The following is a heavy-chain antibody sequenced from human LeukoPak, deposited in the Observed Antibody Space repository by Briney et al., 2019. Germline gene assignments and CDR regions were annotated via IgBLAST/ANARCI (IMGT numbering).Heavy chain of an antibody. V-gene: IGHV3-53*01. CDR2: IYSGGTT. CDR1: GXTVSSNY. J-gene: IGHJ4*02. Sequence: GGSLRLSCAASGXTVSSNYMTWVRQAPGKGLEWVSIIYSGGTTYYADSVKGRFTVSRDNSKNTLYLQMNSLRAEDTAVYYCARLYYYVSGTYSRYFDYWGQGTLVTVSS. CDR3: ARLYYYVSGTYSRYFDY. D-gene: IGHD3-10*01.